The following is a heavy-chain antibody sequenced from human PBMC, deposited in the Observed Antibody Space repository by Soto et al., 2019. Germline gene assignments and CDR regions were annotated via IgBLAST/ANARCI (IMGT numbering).Heavy chain of an antibody. D-gene: IGHD3-3*01. V-gene: IGHV4-59*01. CDR1: GGSISSYY. CDR2: IYYSGST. J-gene: IGHJ6*02. Sequence: PSETLSLTCTVSGGSISSYYCSWIRQPPGKGLEWIGYIYYSGSTNYNPSLKSRVTISVDTSNNQFSLKLSSVTAADTAVYYCASWSLYYYGMDVWGQGTTVTVSS. CDR3: ASWSLYYYGMDV.